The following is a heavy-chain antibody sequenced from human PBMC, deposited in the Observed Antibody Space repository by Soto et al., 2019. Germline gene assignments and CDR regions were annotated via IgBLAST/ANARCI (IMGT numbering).Heavy chain of an antibody. J-gene: IGHJ2*01. Sequence: QVQLVESGGDLVKPGGSLRLSCTASGFTFSDNYMSWIRQAPGKGLEWISDISTIGDNTYYADSVKGCFTISRDNTKNSLYLQMNSLRVEVTAVYYCEREGGYCNGGNCYGRWFLDLWGRGTLVTVSS. D-gene: IGHD2-15*01. CDR2: ISTIGDNT. V-gene: IGHV3-11*01. CDR1: GFTFSDNY. CDR3: EREGGYCNGGNCYGRWFLDL.